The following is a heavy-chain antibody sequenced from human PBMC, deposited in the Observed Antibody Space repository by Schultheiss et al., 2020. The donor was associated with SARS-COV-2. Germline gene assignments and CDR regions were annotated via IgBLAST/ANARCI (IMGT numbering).Heavy chain of an antibody. Sequence: SQTLSLTCTVSGGSISSGSYYWSWIRQPAGKGLEWIGRIYTSGSTNYNPSLKSRVTMSVDTSKNQFSLNVDSVTAADTAVYYCARQALFLEWLYQYHNWFDPWGQGTLVTVSS. CDR3: ARQALFLEWLYQYHNWFDP. J-gene: IGHJ5*02. CDR2: IYTSGST. V-gene: IGHV4-61*02. CDR1: GGSISSGSYY. D-gene: IGHD3-3*01.